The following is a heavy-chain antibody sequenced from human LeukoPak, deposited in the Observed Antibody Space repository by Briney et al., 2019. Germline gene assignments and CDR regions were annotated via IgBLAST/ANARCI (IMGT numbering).Heavy chain of an antibody. D-gene: IGHD5-12*01. CDR3: ARRGGYSGYGH. V-gene: IGHV3-7*01. J-gene: IGHJ4*02. Sequence: PGGSLRLSCAASGFSFGTYWMSWVRQAPGKGLEWVANIKQDASEKYFVDSVKGRFSISRDNSKNSVYLQMNSLRADDTAVYYCARRGGYSGYGHWGQGTLVTVSS. CDR1: GFSFGTYW. CDR2: IKQDASEK.